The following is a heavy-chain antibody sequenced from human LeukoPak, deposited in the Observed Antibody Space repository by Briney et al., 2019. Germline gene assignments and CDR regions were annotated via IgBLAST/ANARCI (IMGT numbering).Heavy chain of an antibody. Sequence: ASVKVSCKASGYTFTGYYMHRVRQAPGQGLEWMGWINPNSGGTNYAQKFQGRVTMTRDTSISTAYMELSRLRSDDTAVYYCAREFLDFGGSCYPWGQGTLVTVSS. CDR1: GYTFTGYY. V-gene: IGHV1-2*02. D-gene: IGHD2-15*01. CDR2: INPNSGGT. J-gene: IGHJ5*02. CDR3: AREFLDFGGSCYP.